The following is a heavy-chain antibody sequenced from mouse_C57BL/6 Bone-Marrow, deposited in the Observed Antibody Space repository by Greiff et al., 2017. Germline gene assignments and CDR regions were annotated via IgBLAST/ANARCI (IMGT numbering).Heavy chain of an antibody. Sequence: EVQLVESGGDLVKPGGSLKLSCAASGFTFSSYGMSWVRQTPDKRLEWVATISSCGSYTYYPDSVKGRFTISRDNAKNTLYLQMSSLKSEDTAMYYCARHRGFAYWGQGTLVTVSA. CDR1: GFTFSSYG. V-gene: IGHV5-6*01. CDR2: ISSCGSYT. J-gene: IGHJ3*01. CDR3: ARHRGFAY. D-gene: IGHD3-3*01.